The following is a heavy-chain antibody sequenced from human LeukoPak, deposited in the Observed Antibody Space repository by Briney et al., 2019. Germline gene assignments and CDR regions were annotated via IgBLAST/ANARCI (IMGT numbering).Heavy chain of an antibody. CDR1: GYTFTSYY. V-gene: IGHV1-46*01. Sequence: ASVKVSCKASGYTFTSYYMHWVRQAPGQGLEWMGIINPSGGSTSYAQKFQGRVTITADKSTSTAYMELSSLRSEDTAVYYCARVMATTPPGYYYYGMDVWGQGTTVTVSS. J-gene: IGHJ6*02. D-gene: IGHD5-24*01. CDR3: ARVMATTPPGYYYYGMDV. CDR2: INPSGGST.